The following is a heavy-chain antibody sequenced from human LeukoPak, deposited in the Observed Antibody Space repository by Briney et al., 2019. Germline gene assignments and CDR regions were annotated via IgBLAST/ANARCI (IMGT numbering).Heavy chain of an antibody. CDR2: IYYSGST. CDR1: TFDDYG. V-gene: IGHV4-30-4*08. Sequence: TFDDYGMSWIRQPPGKGLEWIGYIYYSGSTYYNPSLKSRVTISVDTSKNQFSLKLSSVTAADTAVYYCARDWGVTLLDYWGQGTLVTVSS. CDR3: ARDWGVTLLDY. J-gene: IGHJ4*02. D-gene: IGHD3-10*01.